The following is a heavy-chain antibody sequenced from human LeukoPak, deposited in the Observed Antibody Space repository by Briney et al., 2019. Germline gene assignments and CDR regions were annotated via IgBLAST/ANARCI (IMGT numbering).Heavy chain of an antibody. CDR2: ISNSGSTI. CDR1: GFTFSDYS. D-gene: IGHD3-9*01. Sequence: GGSLRLSCAASGFTFSDYSMNWVRQAPGKGLEWVSYISNSGSTIYYADSVKGRFTISRDNAKNSLYLQMNSLRAEDTAVYYCARSLFWDILAPGAFDIWGQGTMVTVSS. V-gene: IGHV3-48*04. CDR3: ARSLFWDILAPGAFDI. J-gene: IGHJ3*02.